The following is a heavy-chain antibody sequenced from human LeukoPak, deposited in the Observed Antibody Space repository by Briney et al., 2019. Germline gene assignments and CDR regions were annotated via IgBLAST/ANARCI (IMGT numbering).Heavy chain of an antibody. V-gene: IGHV4-59*01. Sequence: SETLSLTCTVSGGSISSYYWSWIRQPPGKGLEWIGYIYYSGSTNYNPSLKSRVTISVDTSKNQFSLKLSSVTAADTAVYYCARVRGHYDTPFDHWGQGTLVTVSS. J-gene: IGHJ4*02. CDR3: ARVRGHYDTPFDH. CDR2: IYYSGST. D-gene: IGHD3-22*01. CDR1: GGSISSYY.